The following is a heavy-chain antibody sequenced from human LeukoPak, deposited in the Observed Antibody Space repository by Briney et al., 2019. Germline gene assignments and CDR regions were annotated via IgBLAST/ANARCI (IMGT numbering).Heavy chain of an antibody. CDR3: ARGQITTVTQQLQGYYYYYMDV. Sequence: GASVKVSCKASGCTFSSYAISWVRQAPGQGLEWMGGIIPIFGTANYAQKFQGRVTITTDESTSTAYMELSSLRSEDTAVYYCARGQITTVTQQLQGYYYYYMDVWGKGTTVTVSS. CDR2: IIPIFGTA. D-gene: IGHD4-11*01. CDR1: GCTFSSYA. J-gene: IGHJ6*03. V-gene: IGHV1-69*05.